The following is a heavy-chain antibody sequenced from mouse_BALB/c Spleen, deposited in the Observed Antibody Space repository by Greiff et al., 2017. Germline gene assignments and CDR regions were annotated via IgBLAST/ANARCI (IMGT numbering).Heavy chain of an antibody. Sequence: EVQLVESGGGLVQPKGSLKLSCAASGFTFNTYAMNWVRQAPGKGLEWVARIRSKSNNYATYYADSVKDRFTISRDDSQSMLYLQMNNLKTEDTAMYYCVRDYDYGYYAMDYWGQGTSVTVSS. J-gene: IGHJ4*01. V-gene: IGHV10-1*02. CDR1: GFTFNTYA. D-gene: IGHD2-4*01. CDR2: IRSKSNNYAT. CDR3: VRDYDYGYYAMDY.